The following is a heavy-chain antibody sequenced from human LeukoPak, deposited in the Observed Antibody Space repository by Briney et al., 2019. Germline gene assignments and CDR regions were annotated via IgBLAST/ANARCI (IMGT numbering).Heavy chain of an antibody. CDR1: GYTFTSYG. Sequence: ASVKVSCKASGYTFTSYGISWVRQAPGQRRKGLGWISAYSGNTNYAQNLQGRVTMTTDTSTTTAYMELRSLRSDETAVYYCARARCSSISCTFDYWGQGTLVTVSS. CDR3: ARARCSSISCTFDY. J-gene: IGHJ4*02. V-gene: IGHV1-18*01. CDR2: ISAYSGNT. D-gene: IGHD2-2*01.